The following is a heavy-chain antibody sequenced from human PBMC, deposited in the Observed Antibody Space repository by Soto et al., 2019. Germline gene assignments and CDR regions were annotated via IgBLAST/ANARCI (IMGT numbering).Heavy chain of an antibody. V-gene: IGHV3-21*01. CDR1: GFTFSSYS. J-gene: IGHJ6*02. D-gene: IGHD3-10*01. CDR2: ISSSSSYI. CDR3: ARGLWFGEKIMPKDYYYYGMDV. Sequence: GGSLRLSCAASGFTFSSYSMNWVRQAPGKGLEWVSSISSSSSYIYYADSVKGRFTISRDNAKNSLYLQMNSLRAEDTAVYYCARGLWFGEKIMPKDYYYYGMDVWGQGTTVTVSS.